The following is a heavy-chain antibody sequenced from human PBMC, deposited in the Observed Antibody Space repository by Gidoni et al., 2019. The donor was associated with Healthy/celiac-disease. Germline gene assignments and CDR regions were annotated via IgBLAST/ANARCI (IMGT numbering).Heavy chain of an antibody. CDR3: ARPLPGIAVAGTLNAFDI. D-gene: IGHD6-19*01. Sequence: QLQLQESGPGLVKPSETLSLTCTVSGGSISSSSYYWGWIRQPPGKGLEWSGSIYYSGSTYYNPSLKSRVTISVDTSKNQFSLKLSSVTAADTAVYYCARPLPGIAVAGTLNAFDIWGQGTMVTVSS. V-gene: IGHV4-39*01. CDR2: IYYSGST. CDR1: GGSISSSSYY. J-gene: IGHJ3*02.